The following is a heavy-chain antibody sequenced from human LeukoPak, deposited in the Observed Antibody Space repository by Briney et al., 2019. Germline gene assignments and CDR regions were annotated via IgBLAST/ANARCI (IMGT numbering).Heavy chain of an antibody. J-gene: IGHJ4*02. V-gene: IGHV4-39*01. CDR2: IYYSGST. D-gene: IGHD3-3*01. CDR3: ARSTYHDFWSGYYTGFLVDY. Sequence: SETLSLTCTVSGGSMSSYYWGWIRQPPGKGLEWIGTIYYSGSTYYNPSLKSRVTISVDTSKNQFSLKLSSVTAADTAVYYCARSTYHDFWSGYYTGFLVDYWGRGTLVTVSS. CDR1: GGSMSSYY.